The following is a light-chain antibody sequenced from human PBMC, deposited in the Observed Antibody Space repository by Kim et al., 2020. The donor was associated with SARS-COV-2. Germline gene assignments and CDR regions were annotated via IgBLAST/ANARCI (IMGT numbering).Light chain of an antibody. V-gene: IGKV1-39*01. J-gene: IGKJ2*01. CDR3: QQSYSTPPYT. Sequence: DIRMTQSPSSLSASVGERVTITCRTSQSISSYLNWYQQKPAKAPTPLIYAASSLQGGVPSRFSGSGSGTDFTITISSLQPDDDSADYCQQSYSTPPYTFRQGTNLEI. CDR1: QSISSY. CDR2: AAS.